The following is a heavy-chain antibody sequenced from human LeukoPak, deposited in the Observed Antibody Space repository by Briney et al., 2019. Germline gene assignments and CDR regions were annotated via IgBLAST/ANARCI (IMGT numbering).Heavy chain of an antibody. Sequence: PGGSLRLSCAASGFTFDDYALHWVRQAPGKGLEWVSLISGDGGSTYYADSVKGRLTISRDNSKNSLYLQMNSLRTEDTALYYCAKVVAAAGYFDYWGQGTLVTVST. CDR1: GFTFDDYA. V-gene: IGHV3-43*02. CDR2: ISGDGGST. CDR3: AKVVAAAGYFDY. J-gene: IGHJ4*02. D-gene: IGHD6-13*01.